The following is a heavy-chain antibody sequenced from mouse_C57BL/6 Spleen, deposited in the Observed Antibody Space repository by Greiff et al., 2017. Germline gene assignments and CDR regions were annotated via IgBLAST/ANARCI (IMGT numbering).Heavy chain of an antibody. CDR1: GYTFTSYW. CDR2: IDPSDSET. D-gene: IGHD3-2*02. CDR3: AKGAAQASYYYAMDY. J-gene: IGHJ4*01. V-gene: IGHV1-52*01. Sequence: QVHVKQPGAELVRPGSSVKLSCKASGYTFTSYWMHWVKQRPIQGLEWIGNIDPSDSETHYNQKFKDKATLTGDKSSSTAYMQLSSLTSEDSAVYYCAKGAAQASYYYAMDYWGQGTSVTVSS.